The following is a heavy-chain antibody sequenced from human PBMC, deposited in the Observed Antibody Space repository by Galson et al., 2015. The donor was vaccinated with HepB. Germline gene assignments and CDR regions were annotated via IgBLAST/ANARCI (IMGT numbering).Heavy chain of an antibody. CDR1: GFAFTSYA. J-gene: IGHJ4*02. CDR3: AKDGGFYSSVWYGY. CDR2: ISANGGSA. Sequence: SLRLSCAASGFAFTSYAMSWVRQAPGKGLEWVSAISANGGSAYYADSVKGRFTISRDISKNTLYLQMNSLRVEDTAVYYCAKDGGFYSSVWYGYWGQGTLVTVSS. V-gene: IGHV3-23*01. D-gene: IGHD6-19*01.